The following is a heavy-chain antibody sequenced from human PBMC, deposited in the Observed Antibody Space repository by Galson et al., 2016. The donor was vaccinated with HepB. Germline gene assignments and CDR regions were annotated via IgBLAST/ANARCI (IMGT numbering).Heavy chain of an antibody. CDR2: IFPDDSDT. J-gene: IGHJ3*02. CDR1: GYTFTGYW. D-gene: IGHD6-13*01. CDR3: ATRSSSSVAFDI. V-gene: IGHV5-51*01. Sequence: QSGAEVKKPGESLKISCKGSGYTFTGYWIGWVRQMPGKGLEWMGFIFPDDSDTRYRPPFQGQVTISADKSISTAYLQWSSLKASDSAMYYCATRSSSSVAFDIWGQGTMVTVSS.